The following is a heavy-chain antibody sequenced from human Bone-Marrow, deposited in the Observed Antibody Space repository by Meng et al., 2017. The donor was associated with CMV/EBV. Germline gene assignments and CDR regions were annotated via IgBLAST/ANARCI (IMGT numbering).Heavy chain of an antibody. J-gene: IGHJ4*02. V-gene: IGHV4-34*01. Sequence: SETLSLTCAVYGGSFSDYYWSWIRQPPGKGLEWIGEINHSGSTNYNPPIKSRVTISIDTSKNQFSLELRSLTAADTAVHYRARGSVVTPLDYWGQGTLVTVSS. CDR3: ARGSVVTPLDY. D-gene: IGHD4-23*01. CDR1: GGSFSDYY. CDR2: INHSGST.